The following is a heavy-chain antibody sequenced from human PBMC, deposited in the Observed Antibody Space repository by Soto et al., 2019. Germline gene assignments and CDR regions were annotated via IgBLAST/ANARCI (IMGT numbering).Heavy chain of an antibody. V-gene: IGHV1-3*01. D-gene: IGHD6-13*01. CDR2: INAGNGNT. Sequence: ASVKVSCKASGYTFTSYAMHWVRQAPGQRLEWMGWINAGNGNTKYSQKFQGRVTITRDTSASTAYMELSSLRSEDTAVYYCARDFSPGAAGFIWGQGTLVTVSS. CDR1: GYTFTSYA. CDR3: ARDFSPGAAGFI. J-gene: IGHJ4*02.